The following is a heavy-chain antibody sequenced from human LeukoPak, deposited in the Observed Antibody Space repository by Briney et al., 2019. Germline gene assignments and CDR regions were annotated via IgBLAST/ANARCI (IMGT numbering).Heavy chain of an antibody. CDR1: GGSISSSSYY. Sequence: SETLSLTCTVSGGSISSSSYYWGWIRQPPGKGLEWIGTIYYSGSTYYNPSLKSRVTISVDTSKNQFSLKLSSVTAADTAVYFCARGPYSYDSSGAFDIWGQGTMVTVSS. V-gene: IGHV4-39*07. CDR2: IYYSGST. CDR3: ARGPYSYDSSGAFDI. D-gene: IGHD3-22*01. J-gene: IGHJ3*02.